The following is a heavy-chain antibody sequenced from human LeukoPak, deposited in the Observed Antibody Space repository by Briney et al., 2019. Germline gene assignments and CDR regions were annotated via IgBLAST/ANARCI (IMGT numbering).Heavy chain of an antibody. D-gene: IGHD6-13*01. Sequence: SGPTLVKPTQTLTLTCTFSGFSLSTSGVGVGWIRQPPGKALEWLALIYWNDDKRYSPSLKSRLTIPKDTSKNQVVLTMTNMDPVDTATYYCARRPGVAAAGPKESWFDPWGQGTLVTVSS. CDR3: ARRPGVAAAGPKESWFDP. CDR2: IYWNDDK. J-gene: IGHJ5*02. V-gene: IGHV2-5*01. CDR1: GFSLSTSGVG.